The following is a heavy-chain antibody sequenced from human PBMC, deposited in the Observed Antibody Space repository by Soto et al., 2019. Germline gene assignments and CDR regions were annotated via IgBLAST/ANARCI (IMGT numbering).Heavy chain of an antibody. CDR3: AREAAMVTWDY. CDR1: GGTFSSYG. CDR2: ISADNGNT. J-gene: IGHJ4*02. Sequence: ASVKVSCKASGGTFSSYGISWVRQAPGQGLEWMGWISADNGNTNYAQKLQGRVTMTTDTSTSTAYMELRSLRSDDTAVYYCAREAAMVTWDYWGQGTLVTVSS. D-gene: IGHD5-18*01. V-gene: IGHV1-18*01.